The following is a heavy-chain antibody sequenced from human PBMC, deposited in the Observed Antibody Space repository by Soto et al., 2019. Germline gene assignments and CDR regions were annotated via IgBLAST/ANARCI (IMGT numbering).Heavy chain of an antibody. J-gene: IGHJ4*02. CDR2: ISYDGSNK. D-gene: IGHD6-19*01. CDR3: AREPGGGWYAPTE. CDR1: GFTFSSYA. V-gene: IGHV3-30-3*01. Sequence: QVQLVESGGGVVQPGRSLRLSCAASGFTFSSYAMHWVRQAPGKGLEWVAVISYDGSNKYYADSVKGRFTISRDNSKNPLYLQMNSLRAEDTAVYYCAREPGGGWYAPTEWGQGTLVTVSS.